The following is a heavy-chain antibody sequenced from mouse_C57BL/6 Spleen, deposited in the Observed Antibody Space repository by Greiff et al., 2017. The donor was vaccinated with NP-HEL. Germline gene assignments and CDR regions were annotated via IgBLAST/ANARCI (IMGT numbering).Heavy chain of an antibody. J-gene: IGHJ4*01. CDR2: INPSTGGT. V-gene: IGHV1-42*01. D-gene: IGHD2-4*01. Sequence: VQLKESGPELVKPGASVKISCKASGYSFTGYYMNWVKQSPEKSLEWIGEINPSTGGTTYNQKFKAKATLTVDKSSSTAYMQLKSLTSEDSAVYYCARKGLYYARDYWGQGTSVTVSS. CDR1: GYSFTGYY. CDR3: ARKGLYYARDY.